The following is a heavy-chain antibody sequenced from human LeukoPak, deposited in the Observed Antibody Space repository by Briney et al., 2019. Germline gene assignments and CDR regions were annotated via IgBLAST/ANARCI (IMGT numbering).Heavy chain of an antibody. CDR2: FDPEDGET. D-gene: IGHD2-15*01. J-gene: IGHJ4*02. CDR3: ATGPRYCSGGSCSYLFDY. V-gene: IGHV1-24*01. Sequence: ASVKVSCKVSGYTLTELSMHWVRQAPGKGLEWMGGFDPEDGETIYAQKFQGRVTMTEDTSTDTAYTELSSLRSEDTAVYYCATGPRYCSGGSCSYLFDYWGQGTLVTVSS. CDR1: GYTLTELS.